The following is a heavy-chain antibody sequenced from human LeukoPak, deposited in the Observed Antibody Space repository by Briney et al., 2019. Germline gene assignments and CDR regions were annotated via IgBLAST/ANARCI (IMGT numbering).Heavy chain of an antibody. CDR3: AGDYYDSSGYQTYY. J-gene: IGHJ4*02. Sequence: SETLSLTCAVYGGSFSGYYWSWIRQPPGKGLEWIGEINHSGSTYYNPSLKSRVTISVDTSKNQFSLKLSSVTAADTAVYYCAGDYYDSSGYQTYYWGQGTLVSVSS. CDR2: INHSGST. V-gene: IGHV4-34*09. D-gene: IGHD3-22*01. CDR1: GGSFSGYY.